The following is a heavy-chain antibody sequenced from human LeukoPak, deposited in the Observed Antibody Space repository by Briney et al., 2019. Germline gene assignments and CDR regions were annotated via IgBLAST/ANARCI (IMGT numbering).Heavy chain of an antibody. V-gene: IGHV4-34*01. CDR2: INHSGST. J-gene: IGHJ3*02. CDR1: GGSISSYY. Sequence: SETLSLTCTVSGGSISSYYWSWIRQPPGKGLEWIGEINHSGSTNYNPSLKSRVTISVDTSKNQFSLKLSSVTAADTAVYYCARDSCNFWSGYYAFDIWGQGTMVTVSS. D-gene: IGHD3-3*01. CDR3: ARDSCNFWSGYYAFDI.